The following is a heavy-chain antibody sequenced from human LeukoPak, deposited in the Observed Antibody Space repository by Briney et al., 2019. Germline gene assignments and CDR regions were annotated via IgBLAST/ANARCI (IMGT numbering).Heavy chain of an antibody. J-gene: IGHJ4*02. CDR2: ISGSGGVT. CDR1: GITFNNYA. D-gene: IGHD6-19*01. Sequence: GGSLRLSCAASGITFNNYAMSWVRQAPGKGLEWVSDISGSGGVTHYADSVKGRFTISRDNPKNTLYLQMNSLRAEDTAVYYCAKSVGWVKYYFDYWGQGTLVTVSS. CDR3: AKSVGWVKYYFDY. V-gene: IGHV3-23*01.